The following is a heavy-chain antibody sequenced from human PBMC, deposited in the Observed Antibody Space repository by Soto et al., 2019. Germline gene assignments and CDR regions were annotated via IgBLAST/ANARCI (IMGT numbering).Heavy chain of an antibody. Sequence: QVQLQQWGAGLLKPSETLSLTCAVYGGSLSGYYWSWIRQPPGKGLEWIGEINHSGSTNYNPSLKSRVTISVDTSKNQFSLKLSSVTAADTAVYYCARYYYDSSGNHKYDYWGQGTLVTVSS. V-gene: IGHV4-34*01. J-gene: IGHJ4*02. CDR3: ARYYYDSSGNHKYDY. CDR1: GGSLSGYY. D-gene: IGHD3-22*01. CDR2: INHSGST.